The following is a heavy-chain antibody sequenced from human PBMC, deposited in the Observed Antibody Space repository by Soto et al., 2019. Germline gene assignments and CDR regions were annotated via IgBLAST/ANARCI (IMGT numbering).Heavy chain of an antibody. Sequence: QVQLQQWGAGLLNPSETLSLTCAAYGGSFSGYYGSWIRQPPGKGLEWIGEINHSGSTNYNPSLKSRVTISVDTAKNQFSLKLSSVTAADLAVYYWARRGGTPYWGQGTLVTVSS. CDR2: INHSGST. V-gene: IGHV4-34*01. CDR3: ARRGGTPY. CDR1: GGSFSGYY. J-gene: IGHJ4*02. D-gene: IGHD3-16*01.